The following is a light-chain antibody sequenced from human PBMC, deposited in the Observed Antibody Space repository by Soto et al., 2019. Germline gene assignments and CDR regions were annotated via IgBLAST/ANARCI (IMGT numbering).Light chain of an antibody. V-gene: IGKV3-11*01. CDR1: QSVGSY. Sequence: EIVLTQSPATLSLSPGERATLSCRASQSVGSYLAWYQQRPGQAPRLLIYDASSRATGIPARFSGSGSGTDFTLTISSLEPEDFVAYYCQQRTNWPLTFGGGTKVQIK. J-gene: IGKJ4*01. CDR2: DAS. CDR3: QQRTNWPLT.